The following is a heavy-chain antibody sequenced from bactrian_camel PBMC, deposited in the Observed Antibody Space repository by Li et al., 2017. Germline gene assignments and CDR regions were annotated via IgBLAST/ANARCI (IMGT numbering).Heavy chain of an antibody. CDR2: LVTAGGNT. D-gene: IGHD1*01. J-gene: IGHJ4*01. CDR3: AAGQVKYIH. V-gene: IGHV3S1*01. Sequence: HVQLVESGGGSVQAGGSLRLSCAASASTYFTRLRRCMAWFRQPPGKEREVIAQLVTAGGNTTYADSMKGRVTISRDNAKNALYLQMNSLKSEDSALYYCAAGQVKYIHWGQGTQVTVS. CDR1: ASTYFTRLRRC.